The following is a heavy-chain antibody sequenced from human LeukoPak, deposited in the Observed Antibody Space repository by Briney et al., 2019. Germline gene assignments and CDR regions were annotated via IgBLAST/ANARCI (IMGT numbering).Heavy chain of an antibody. Sequence: PSETLSLTCAVYGGSFSGYYWSWIRQPPGKGLEWIGEINNSGSTNYNPSLKSRVTISVDTSKNQFSLKLSSVTAADTAVYYCARSGYGGVRGATFDYWGQGTLVTVSS. CDR1: GGSFSGYY. J-gene: IGHJ4*02. CDR2: INNSGST. V-gene: IGHV4-34*01. D-gene: IGHD3-10*01. CDR3: ARSGYGGVRGATFDY.